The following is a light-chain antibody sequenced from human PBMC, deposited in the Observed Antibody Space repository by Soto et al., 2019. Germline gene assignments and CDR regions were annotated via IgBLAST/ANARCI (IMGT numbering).Light chain of an antibody. V-gene: IGLV2-11*01. CDR2: DVS. CDR3: CSYAGIYTWV. CDR1: SSDVGTYNY. J-gene: IGLJ2*01. Sequence: QSALTQPRSVSGSPGQSVTISCSGTSSDVGTYNYVSWYQQHPGKAPKLMIYDVSQRPSGVPDRFSGSKSGNTASLTISGLQAEDEADYYCCSYAGIYTWVFGGGTKLTVL.